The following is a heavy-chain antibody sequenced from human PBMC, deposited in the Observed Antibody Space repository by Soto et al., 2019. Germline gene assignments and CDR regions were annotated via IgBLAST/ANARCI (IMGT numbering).Heavy chain of an antibody. Sequence: PSETLSLTYAVYGGSFRGYYWSWIRQPPGKGLEWIGEINHSGSTNYNPSLKSRVTISVDTSKNQFSLKLSSVTAADTAVYYCARGAGYDFWSGYYTSYYYYYYMDVWGKGTTVTVSS. CDR1: GGSFRGYY. J-gene: IGHJ6*03. CDR2: INHSGST. CDR3: ARGAGYDFWSGYYTSYYYYYYMDV. D-gene: IGHD3-3*01. V-gene: IGHV4-34*01.